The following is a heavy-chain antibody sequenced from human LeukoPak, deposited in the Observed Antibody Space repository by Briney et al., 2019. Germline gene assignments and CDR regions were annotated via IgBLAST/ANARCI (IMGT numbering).Heavy chain of an antibody. J-gene: IGHJ4*02. D-gene: IGHD3-16*01. CDR2: IYYSGST. Sequence: SETLSLTCTVSGGSISSYYWSWIRQPPGKGLEWIGSIYYSGSTYYNPSLKSRVTISVDTSKNQFSLKLSSVTAADTAVYYCARHAYVSGDYWGQGTLVTVSS. V-gene: IGHV4-59*05. CDR1: GGSISSYY. CDR3: ARHAYVSGDY.